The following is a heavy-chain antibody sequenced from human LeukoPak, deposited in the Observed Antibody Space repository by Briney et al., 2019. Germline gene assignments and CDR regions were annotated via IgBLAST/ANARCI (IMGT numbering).Heavy chain of an antibody. CDR2: INPSGGST. CDR3: ATRDIVVVPAALKIKQFDY. D-gene: IGHD2-2*01. J-gene: IGHJ4*02. Sequence: GASVKVSCKASGYTFTSYYMHWVRQAPGQGVERMGIINPSGGSTSYAQKFQGRVTMTRDTSTSTVYMELSSLRSEDTAVYYCATRDIVVVPAALKIKQFDYWGQGTLVTVSS. CDR1: GYTFTSYY. V-gene: IGHV1-46*01.